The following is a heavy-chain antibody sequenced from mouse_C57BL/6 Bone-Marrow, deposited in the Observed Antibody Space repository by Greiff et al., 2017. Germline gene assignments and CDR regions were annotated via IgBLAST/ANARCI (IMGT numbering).Heavy chain of an antibody. D-gene: IGHD3-3*01. CDR1: GYTFTSYW. CDR2: IDPSDSYT. J-gene: IGHJ2*01. V-gene: IGHV1-69*01. CDR3: AGRGPYFDY. Sequence: QVQLQQPGAELVMPGASVKLSCKASGYTFTSYWMHWVKQRPGQGLEWIGEIDPSDSYTNFNQKFKGKSTLTVDKSSGTAYMQLSSLTSEDSAVYYCAGRGPYFDYWGQGTTLTVSS.